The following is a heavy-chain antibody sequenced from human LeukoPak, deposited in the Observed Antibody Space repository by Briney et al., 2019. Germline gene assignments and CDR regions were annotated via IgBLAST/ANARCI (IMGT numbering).Heavy chain of an antibody. V-gene: IGHV1-46*01. Sequence: ASVKVSCKASGYTFTSYYMHWVRQAPGQGLEWMGIINPSGGSTSYAQKFQGRVTMTRDTSTSTVYMELSSLRSEDMAVYYCARVDYDSSGYYSYFDYWGQGTLVTVSS. J-gene: IGHJ4*02. CDR1: GYTFTSYY. CDR2: INPSGGST. D-gene: IGHD3-22*01. CDR3: ARVDYDSSGYYSYFDY.